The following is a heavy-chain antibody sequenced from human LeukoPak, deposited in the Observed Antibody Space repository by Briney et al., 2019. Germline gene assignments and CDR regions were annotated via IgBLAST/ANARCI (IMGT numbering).Heavy chain of an antibody. V-gene: IGHV4-30-4*07. D-gene: IGHD1-26*01. CDR2: VYYSGST. CDR1: GGSISSGGYS. Sequence: SQTLSLTCAVSGGSISSGGYSWSWIRQPPGKGLEWIGYVYYSGSTYYSPSLRSRVILSVDTSKNQFSLKLISVTVADTAIYYCARGQGATVPQVGKNWFDPWGQGTRVTVSS. J-gene: IGHJ5*02. CDR3: ARGQGATVPQVGKNWFDP.